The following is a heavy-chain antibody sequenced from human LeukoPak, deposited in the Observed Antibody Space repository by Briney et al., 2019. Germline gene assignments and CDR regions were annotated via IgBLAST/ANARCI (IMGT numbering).Heavy chain of an antibody. CDR3: ARDVTHCGGDCYSGDY. V-gene: IGHV3-74*01. D-gene: IGHD2-21*02. J-gene: IGHJ4*02. Sequence: GGSLRLSCAASGFTFSSYWMHWVRQAPGKGLVWVSRINSDGSSTSYADSVKGRFTISRDNAKNSPYLQMNSLRAEDTAVYYCARDVTHCGGDCYSGDYWGQGTLVTVSS. CDR2: INSDGSST. CDR1: GFTFSSYW.